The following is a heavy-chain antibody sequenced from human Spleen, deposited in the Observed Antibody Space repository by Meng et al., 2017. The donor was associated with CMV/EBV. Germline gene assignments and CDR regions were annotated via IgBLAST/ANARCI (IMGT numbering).Heavy chain of an antibody. CDR2: INWKSDSL. Sequence: GGPLRLSCAASGFSFDDYAMHWVRQAPGKGLEWVSRINWKSDSLAYADSVRGRFIISRDNAKSSLFLQMNSLKPEDTAFYYCARRLAGAVDYWGQGTLVTVSS. CDR3: ARRLAGAVDY. D-gene: IGHD6-13*01. V-gene: IGHV3-9*01. J-gene: IGHJ4*02. CDR1: GFSFDDYA.